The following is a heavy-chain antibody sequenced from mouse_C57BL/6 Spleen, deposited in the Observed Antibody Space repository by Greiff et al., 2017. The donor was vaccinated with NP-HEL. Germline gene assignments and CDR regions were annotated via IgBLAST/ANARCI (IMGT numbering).Heavy chain of an antibody. Sequence: QVQLQQPGTELVKPGASVKLSCKASGYTFTSYWMHWVKQRPGQGLEWIGNINPSNGGTNYNEKFKSKATLTVDKSSSTAYLQLSSLTSEDSAVYYCARWGTTVRVTGYFDVWGTGTTVTVSS. D-gene: IGHD1-1*01. CDR1: GYTFTSYW. CDR3: ARWGTTVRVTGYFDV. CDR2: INPSNGGT. J-gene: IGHJ1*03. V-gene: IGHV1-53*01.